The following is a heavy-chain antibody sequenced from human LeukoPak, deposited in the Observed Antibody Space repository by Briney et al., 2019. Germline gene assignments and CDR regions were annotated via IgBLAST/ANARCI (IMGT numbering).Heavy chain of an antibody. V-gene: IGHV3-74*01. Sequence: GGSLRLSCATSGFTFSNYWMSWLRQAPGKGLVWVTRIKNDGSTATYAESVKGRFTISRDNARNTLYLQMNSLRVDNTAVYYCAKSDWFDPWGRGILVTVSS. CDR1: GFTFSNYW. CDR3: AKSDWFDP. CDR2: IKNDGSTA. J-gene: IGHJ5*02.